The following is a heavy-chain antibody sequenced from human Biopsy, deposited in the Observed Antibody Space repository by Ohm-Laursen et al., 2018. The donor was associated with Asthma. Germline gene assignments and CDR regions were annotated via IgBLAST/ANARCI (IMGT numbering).Heavy chain of an antibody. CDR1: GGSISSGAHS. CDR3: ARRGGVRRYFDY. CDR2: IYYIGSA. Sequence: SQTLSLTCALSGGSISSGAHSWSSVRQPPGKGLEWIGYIYYIGSAYYNPSLKSRVAISLDTSKNQFPLKLSSVTAADAAVYFCARRGGVRRYFDYWGQGTLVTVSS. V-gene: IGHV4-30-4*01. D-gene: IGHD3-16*01. J-gene: IGHJ4*02.